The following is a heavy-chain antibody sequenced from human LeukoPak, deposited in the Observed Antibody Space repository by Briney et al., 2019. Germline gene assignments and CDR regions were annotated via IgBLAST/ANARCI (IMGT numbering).Heavy chain of an antibody. CDR1: GFTVSSSY. J-gene: IGHJ4*02. D-gene: IGHD3-22*01. V-gene: IGHV3-7*01. CDR2: IKQDGSEK. CDR3: ARDLDYYDSSGYHLDY. Sequence: GGSLRLSCAASGFTVSSSYMSWVRQAPGKGLEWVANIKQDGSEKYYVDSVKGRFTISRDNAKNSLYLQMNSLRAEDTAVYYCARDLDYYDSSGYHLDYWGQGTLVTVSS.